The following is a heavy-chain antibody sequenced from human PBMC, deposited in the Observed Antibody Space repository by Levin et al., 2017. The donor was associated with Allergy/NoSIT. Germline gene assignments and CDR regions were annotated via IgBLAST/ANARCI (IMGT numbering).Heavy chain of an antibody. Sequence: WASVKVSCKASGYIFTGYYMHWVRQAPGQGLEWMGWINPDTGDTNYAQKFQGRFTVTRDTSISTAYMELSGLTSDDTAIYYCARVIVGAAAYAYWGQGPLVTVSS. V-gene: IGHV1-2*02. CDR2: INPDTGDT. CDR3: ARVIVGAAAYAY. J-gene: IGHJ4*02. CDR1: GYIFTGYY. D-gene: IGHD1-26*01.